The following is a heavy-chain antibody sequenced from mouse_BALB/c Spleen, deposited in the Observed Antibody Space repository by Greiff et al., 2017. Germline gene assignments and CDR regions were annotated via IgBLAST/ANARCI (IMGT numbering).Heavy chain of an antibody. Sequence: EVKLVESGGGLVKPGGSLKLSCAASGFTFSSYAMSWVRQTPEKRLEWVASISSGGSTYYPDSVKGRFTISRDNARNILYLQMSSLRSEDTAMYYCAREDYDGWFAYWGQGTLVTVSA. CDR3: AREDYDGWFAY. J-gene: IGHJ3*01. CDR1: GFTFSSYA. D-gene: IGHD2-4*01. CDR2: ISSGGST. V-gene: IGHV5-6-5*01.